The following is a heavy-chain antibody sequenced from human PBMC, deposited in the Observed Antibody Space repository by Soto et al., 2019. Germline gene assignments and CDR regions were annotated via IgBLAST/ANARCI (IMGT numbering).Heavy chain of an antibody. Sequence: SETLSLTCTVSGGSINSFFWSWIRHPPGKGLEYIGYVYYSGSTNYNPSLQSRATISVDTSKNQFSLKLSSVTAAYTAVYYSATLPAAAYIGSWGRGTLVRVSS. D-gene: IGHD2-2*01. J-gene: IGHJ4*02. V-gene: IGHV4-59*08. CDR2: VYYSGST. CDR3: ATLPAAAYIGS. CDR1: GGSINSFF.